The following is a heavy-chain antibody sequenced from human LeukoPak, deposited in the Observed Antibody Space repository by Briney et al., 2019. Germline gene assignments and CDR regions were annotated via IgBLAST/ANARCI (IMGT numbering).Heavy chain of an antibody. D-gene: IGHD3-22*01. J-gene: IGHJ4*02. CDR2: IYYSGST. CDR1: DDSIRTNTYY. CDR3: ARLSPFGYYDSSGYPFDY. V-gene: IGHV4-39*01. Sequence: PSETLSLICTVSDDSIRTNTYYWGWIRQPPGKGLEWIGSIYYSGSTYYNLSLKSRVTISVDTSKKQFSLKLSSVTAADTAVYYCARLSPFGYYDSSGYPFDYWGQGTLVTVSS.